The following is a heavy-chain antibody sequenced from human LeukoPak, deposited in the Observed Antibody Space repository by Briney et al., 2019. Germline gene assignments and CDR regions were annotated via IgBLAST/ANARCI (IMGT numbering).Heavy chain of an antibody. J-gene: IGHJ6*04. CDR2: INSDGSST. D-gene: IGHD2-15*01. CDR1: GFTFSSYW. V-gene: IGHV3-74*01. Sequence: GGSLRLSCAASGFTFSSYWMHWVRQAPGKGLVWVPRINSDGSSTSYADSVKGRFTISRDNAKNTLYLQMNSLRAEDTAVYYCAREGRYCSGGSCSYRGYYYYGMDVWGKGTTVTVSS. CDR3: AREGRYCSGGSCSYRGYYYYGMDV.